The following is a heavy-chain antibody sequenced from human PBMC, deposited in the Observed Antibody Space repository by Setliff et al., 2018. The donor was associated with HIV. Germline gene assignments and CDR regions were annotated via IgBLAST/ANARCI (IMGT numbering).Heavy chain of an antibody. CDR1: GYPFTSYY. CDR2: INPSGGTT. Sequence: ASVKVSCKASGYPFTSYYVEWVRQAPGQGLEWMGIINPSGGTTEHAQRFQGRVAMTRDTSTSTVYMELRSLRSEDTAVYYCARGYDSSRHGGDYWGQGTLVTVSS. J-gene: IGHJ4*02. CDR3: ARGYDSSRHGGDY. V-gene: IGHV1-46*01. D-gene: IGHD3-22*01.